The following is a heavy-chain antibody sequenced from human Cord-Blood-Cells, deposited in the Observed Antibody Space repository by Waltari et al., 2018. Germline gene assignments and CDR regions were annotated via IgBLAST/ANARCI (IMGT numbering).Heavy chain of an antibody. CDR2: IWYDGSNK. CDR1: GFTFSSAC. D-gene: IGHD3-3*01. Sequence: QVQLVESVGGVVRPGRSLRLSWAASGFTFSSACMHWVGQAPGKGLEWVAVIWYDGSNKYYADSVKGRFTISRDNSKNTLYLQMNSLRAEDTAVYYCARERSGDKDAFDIWGQGTMVTVSS. CDR3: ARERSGDKDAFDI. V-gene: IGHV3-33*01. J-gene: IGHJ3*02.